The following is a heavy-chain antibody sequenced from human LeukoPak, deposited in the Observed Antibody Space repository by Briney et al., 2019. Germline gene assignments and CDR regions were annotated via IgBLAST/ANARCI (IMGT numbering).Heavy chain of an antibody. CDR2: IYYSGST. D-gene: IGHD2-2*01. J-gene: IGHJ4*02. V-gene: IGHV4-31*03. CDR3: ARLGVVPAATKPDY. Sequence: PSETLSLTCTVSGGSISSGGYYWSWIRQHPGKGLEWIGYIYYSGSTYYNPSLKSRVTISVDTSKNQFSLKLSSVTAADTAVYYCARLGVVPAATKPDYWGQGTLVTVSS. CDR1: GGSISSGGYY.